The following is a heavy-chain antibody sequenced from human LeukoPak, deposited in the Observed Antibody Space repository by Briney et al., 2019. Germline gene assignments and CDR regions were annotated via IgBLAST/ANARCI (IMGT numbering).Heavy chain of an antibody. V-gene: IGHV3-48*03. D-gene: IGHD6-13*01. J-gene: IGHJ4*02. Sequence: PGGSLRLSCAASGFTFSSYEVNGVRQAPGKGLEWVSYISSSGSTMYYADSVKGRFTVSRDNAKNSLFLQMNSLRDEDTAVYYCAREGSSNWGYYFDYWGQGTLVTVSS. CDR1: GFTFSSYE. CDR2: ISSSGSTM. CDR3: AREGSSNWGYYFDY.